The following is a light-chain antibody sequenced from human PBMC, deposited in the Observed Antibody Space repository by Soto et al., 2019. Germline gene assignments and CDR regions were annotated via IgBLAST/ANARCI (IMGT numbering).Light chain of an antibody. CDR2: DAS. Sequence: EIVLTQSPGTLSLSLGESATLSCGASQSIGSYLAWYQHKLGQPPRLLIYDASNRATGIPVRFSGSGSGTDFTLTISSLEPEDFAVYYCQQRSTWPPFSFGPGTKVDIK. J-gene: IGKJ3*01. CDR3: QQRSTWPPFS. CDR1: QSIGSY. V-gene: IGKV3-11*01.